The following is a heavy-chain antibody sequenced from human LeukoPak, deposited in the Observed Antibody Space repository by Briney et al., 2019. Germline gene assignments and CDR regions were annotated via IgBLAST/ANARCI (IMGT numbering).Heavy chain of an antibody. V-gene: IGHV1-69*13. CDR3: ASDATVTTYYYYYMDV. CDR1: GGTFSSYA. Sequence: AVKVSCKACGGTFSSYAISWVRQAPGQGLEWMGGIIPIFGTANYAQKFQGRVTITADESTSTAYMELSSLRSEDTAVYYCASDATVTTYYYYYMDVWGKGTTVTVSS. D-gene: IGHD4-11*01. J-gene: IGHJ6*03. CDR2: IIPIFGTA.